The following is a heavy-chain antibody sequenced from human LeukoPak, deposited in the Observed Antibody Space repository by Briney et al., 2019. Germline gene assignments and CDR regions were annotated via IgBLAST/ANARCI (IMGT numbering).Heavy chain of an antibody. CDR2: ISSNGGST. D-gene: IGHD1-26*01. J-gene: IGHJ4*02. CDR3: ARDAPYPGYSGSYHY. CDR1: GYTFSSYA. Sequence: GGSLRPSCAASGYTFSSYAMHWVRQAPGKGLEYVSAISSNGGSTYYANSVKGRFTISRDNSKNTLYLQMGSLRAEDMAVYYCARDAPYPGYSGSYHYWGQRTLVPVSS. V-gene: IGHV3-64*01.